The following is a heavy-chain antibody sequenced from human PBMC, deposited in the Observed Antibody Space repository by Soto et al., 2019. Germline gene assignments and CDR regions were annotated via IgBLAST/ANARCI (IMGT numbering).Heavy chain of an antibody. CDR3: ARRGSGSYYDY. J-gene: IGHJ4*02. CDR2: ISGSGGST. CDR1: GFTCSSYA. D-gene: IGHD1-26*01. V-gene: IGHV3-23*01. Sequence: EVQLLESGGGLVQPGGSLRLSCAASGFTCSSYAMRWVRQVPVKGLEWVSAISGSGGSTYDADSVKGRFTISRDNSKNTLYLQMNSLIAEDTAVYYCARRGSGSYYDYWGQGTLVTVSS.